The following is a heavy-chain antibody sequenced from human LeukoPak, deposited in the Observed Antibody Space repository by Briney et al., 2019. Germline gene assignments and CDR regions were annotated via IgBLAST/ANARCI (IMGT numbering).Heavy chain of an antibody. D-gene: IGHD6-13*01. CDR3: ARLIAAAGTLYYYYYGMDV. CDR1: GYTFTSYD. J-gene: IGHJ6*02. V-gene: IGHV1-8*01. CDR2: MNPNSGNT. Sequence: ASVKVSCKASGYTFTSYDINRVRQATGQGLEWMGWMNPNSGNTGYAQKFQGRVTMTRNTSISTAYMELSSLRSEDTAVYYCARLIAAAGTLYYYYYGMDVWGQGTTVTVSS.